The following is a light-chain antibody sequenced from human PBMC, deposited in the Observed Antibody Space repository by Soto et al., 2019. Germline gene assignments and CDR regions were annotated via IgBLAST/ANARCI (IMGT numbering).Light chain of an antibody. J-gene: IGLJ1*01. CDR2: GNS. Sequence: QSVLTQPPSVSGAPGQRVTISCTGSSSNIGAGYDVHWYQQLPGTAPKLLMYGNSNRPSGVPDRFSGSKSGTSASLAITGLQAEDEADYYCQSYDNSLSGYVFGAGTKLTVL. CDR3: QSYDNSLSGYV. V-gene: IGLV1-40*01. CDR1: SSNIGAGYD.